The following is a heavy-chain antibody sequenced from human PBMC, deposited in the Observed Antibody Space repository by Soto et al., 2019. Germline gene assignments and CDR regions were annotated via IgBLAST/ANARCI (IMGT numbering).Heavy chain of an antibody. V-gene: IGHV2-5*02. D-gene: IGHD1-1*01. Sequence: SGPTLVNPTQTLTLTCTFSGFSLSTSGVGVDWVSQPPGTALEWLAFIYWDDDKRYNPSLKTRLTITKATSNNLVVLIMTDMDPVDTATYLCAHRVPGSTTGWDTGIFDLWGRGAQVTVSS. CDR1: GFSLSTSGVG. CDR3: AHRVPGSTTGWDTGIFDL. CDR2: IYWDDDK. J-gene: IGHJ4*02.